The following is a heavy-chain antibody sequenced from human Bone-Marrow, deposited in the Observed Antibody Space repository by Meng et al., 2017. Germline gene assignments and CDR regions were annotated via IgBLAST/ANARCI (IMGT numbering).Heavy chain of an antibody. D-gene: IGHD3-3*01. CDR2: MNPNSGNT. CDR3: ARASPRRGFLEWLYYFDY. Sequence: ASVKVSLKASGGTFTSYDINWVRQATGQGLEWMGWMNPNSGNTGYAQKFQGRVTMTRNTSISTAYMELSSLRSEDTAVYYCARASPRRGFLEWLYYFDYWGQGTLVTVSS. CDR1: GGTFTSYD. J-gene: IGHJ4*02. V-gene: IGHV1-8*01.